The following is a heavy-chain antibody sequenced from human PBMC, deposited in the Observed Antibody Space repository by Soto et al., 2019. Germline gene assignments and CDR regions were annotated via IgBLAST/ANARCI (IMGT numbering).Heavy chain of an antibody. CDR2: ISGSGDST. V-gene: IGHV3-23*01. Sequence: PGGSLSLSCAASGFPFSFYAMTWVRQAPGKGLEWVSIISGSGDSTLYADSVKGRFTISRDNSKNTLYLQMNSLRVEDTAVYYCAFDFWGQGTLVTVSS. CDR1: GFPFSFYA. J-gene: IGHJ4*02. CDR3: AFDF.